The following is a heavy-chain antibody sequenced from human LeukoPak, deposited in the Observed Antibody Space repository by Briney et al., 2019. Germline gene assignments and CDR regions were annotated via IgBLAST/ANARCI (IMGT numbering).Heavy chain of an antibody. V-gene: IGHV1-2*02. Sequence: ASVKVSCKASGYTFTGYYMHWVRQAPGQGLEWMGWINPNSGGTNYAQKFQGRVTMTRDTSISTAYMELSRPRSDDTAVYYCARDWDCSSTSCASSRDYWGQGTLVTVSS. J-gene: IGHJ4*02. CDR3: ARDWDCSSTSCASSRDY. CDR1: GYTFTGYY. D-gene: IGHD2-2*01. CDR2: INPNSGGT.